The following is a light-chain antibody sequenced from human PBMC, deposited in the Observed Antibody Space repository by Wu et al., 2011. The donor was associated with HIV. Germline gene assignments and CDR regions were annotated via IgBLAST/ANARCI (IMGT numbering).Light chain of an antibody. Sequence: EIVLTQSPDILSLSPGERATLSCRANQTVSSFFGWYQQKPGQAPRLLTFDVVSRAIGIPSRFSGSGSGTDFTLTISRLEPEDFAVYYCQHYGSSPYTFGQGTKLEIK. CDR2: DVV. CDR1: QTVSSF. V-gene: IGKV3-20*01. J-gene: IGKJ2*01. CDR3: QHYGSSPYT.